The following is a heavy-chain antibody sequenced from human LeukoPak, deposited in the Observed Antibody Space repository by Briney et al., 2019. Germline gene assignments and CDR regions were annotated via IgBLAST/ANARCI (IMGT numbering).Heavy chain of an antibody. V-gene: IGHV4-59*08. CDR3: ARHMEYGDYADAFDI. D-gene: IGHD4-17*01. CDR2: IYYSGST. Sequence: SETLSLTCTVSGGSISSYYWSWIRQPPGKELEWIGYIYYSGSTNYNPTLKSRVTISVDTSKNQFSLKLSSVTAADTAVYYCARHMEYGDYADAFDIWGQGTMVTVSS. CDR1: GGSISSYY. J-gene: IGHJ3*02.